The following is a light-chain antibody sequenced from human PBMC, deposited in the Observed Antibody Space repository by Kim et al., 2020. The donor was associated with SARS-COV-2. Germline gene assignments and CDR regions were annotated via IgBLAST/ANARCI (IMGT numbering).Light chain of an antibody. CDR3: LQDYDYPWT. J-gene: IGKJ1*01. V-gene: IGKV1-6*01. Sequence: AIQMTQSPSSLSASVGDSVTITCRASQGIRKDLGWYQQKPGKAPKLLIYAASSLQTGVPSRFSGSGSGTTFTLTISSLQPEDFATLYCLQDYDYPWTFGQRTKVDIK. CDR2: AAS. CDR1: QGIRKD.